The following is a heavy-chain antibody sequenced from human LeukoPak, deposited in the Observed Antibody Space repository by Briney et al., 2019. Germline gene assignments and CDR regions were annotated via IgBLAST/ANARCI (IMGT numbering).Heavy chain of an antibody. CDR3: ARTYSGSYYLYYYYYYMEV. J-gene: IGHJ6*03. CDR2: IGTAGDT. D-gene: IGHD1-26*01. Sequence: GGSLRLSCAASGFTFSSYDMHWVRQATGKGLEWVSAIGTAGDTYYPGSVKGRFTISRENAKNSLYLQMNSLRAGDTAVYYCARTYSGSYYLYYYYYYMEVWGKGTTVTISS. CDR1: GFTFSSYD. V-gene: IGHV3-13*01.